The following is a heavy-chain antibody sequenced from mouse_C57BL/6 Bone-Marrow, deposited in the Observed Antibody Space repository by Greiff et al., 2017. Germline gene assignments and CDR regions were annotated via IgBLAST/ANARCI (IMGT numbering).Heavy chain of an antibody. V-gene: IGHV5-6*02. CDR3: ARRRGWFAY. J-gene: IGHJ3*01. CDR1: GFTFSSYG. CDR2: ISSGGSYT. Sequence: EVKLQESGGDLVKPGGSLKLSCAASGFTFSSYGMSWVRQTPDKRLEWVATISSGGSYTYYPDSVKGRFTISRDNAKNTLYLQMSSLKSEDTAMYYCARRRGWFAYWGQGTLVTVSA.